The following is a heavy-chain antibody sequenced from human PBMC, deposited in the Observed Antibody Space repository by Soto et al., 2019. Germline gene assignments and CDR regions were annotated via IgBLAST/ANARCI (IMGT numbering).Heavy chain of an antibody. CDR3: ARAATYYDILTGYYSPAALGAFDI. CDR1: GYTFTGYY. V-gene: IGHV1-2*04. D-gene: IGHD3-9*01. J-gene: IGHJ3*02. CDR2: INPNSGGT. Sequence: SVKLSCKASGYTFTGYYMHWVRQAPRQGLEWMGWINPNSGGTNYAQKFQGWVTMTRDTSISTAYMELSRLRSDDTAVYYCARAATYYDILTGYYSPAALGAFDIWGQGTMVTVSS.